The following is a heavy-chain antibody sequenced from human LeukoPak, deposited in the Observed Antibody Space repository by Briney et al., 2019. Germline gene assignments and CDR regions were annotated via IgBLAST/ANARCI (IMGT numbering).Heavy chain of an antibody. Sequence: SETLSLTCAVYGGSLSGYYWSWIRQPPGKGLEWIGEINHSGSTNYNPSLKSRVTISVDTSKNQFSLKLSSVTAADTAVYYCARDRGGGSLDYWGQGTLVTVSS. CDR1: GGSLSGYY. D-gene: IGHD3-16*01. CDR3: ARDRGGGSLDY. CDR2: INHSGST. J-gene: IGHJ4*02. V-gene: IGHV4-34*01.